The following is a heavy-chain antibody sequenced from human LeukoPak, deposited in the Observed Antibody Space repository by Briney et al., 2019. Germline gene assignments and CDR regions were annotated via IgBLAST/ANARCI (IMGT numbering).Heavy chain of an antibody. CDR1: GFTFDDYA. CDR2: ITWNSGII. CDR3: AAGDDFRIDY. V-gene: IGHV3-9*03. Sequence: GGSLRLSCAASGFTFDDYAMHWVRQAPGEGLEWVSGITWNSGIIGYADSVKGRFTISRDNAKYSLYLQMNSLRAEDMAFYYCAAGDDFRIDYWGQGSLVTVSS. J-gene: IGHJ4*02. D-gene: IGHD1-1*01.